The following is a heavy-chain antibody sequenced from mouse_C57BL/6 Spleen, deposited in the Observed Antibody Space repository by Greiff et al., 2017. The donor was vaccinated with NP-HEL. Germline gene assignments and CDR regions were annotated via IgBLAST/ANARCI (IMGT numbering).Heavy chain of an antibody. J-gene: IGHJ2*01. D-gene: IGHD2-4*01. CDR1: GFSLTSYG. Sequence: VQLQQSGPGLVQPSQSLSITCTVSGFSLTSYGVHWVRQSPGKGLEGLGVIWSGGSTDYNAAFIFRLSISKYNSKSQVFFKMNSLQADDTAIYSCARTLYDYDEGDFDYWGQGTTLTVSS. CDR3: ARTLYDYDEGDFDY. V-gene: IGHV2-2*01. CDR2: IWSGGST.